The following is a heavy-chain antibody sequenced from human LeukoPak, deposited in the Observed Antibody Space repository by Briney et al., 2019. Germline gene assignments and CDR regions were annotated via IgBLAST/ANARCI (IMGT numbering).Heavy chain of an antibody. V-gene: IGHV3-23*01. D-gene: IGHD1-26*01. CDR3: AIPLWELQAVDY. Sequence: GGSLRLSCAASGFSFSMYSMAWVRQAPGKGLEWVSVINDRGGYIQDADSVKGRFTISRDNYQNTLFLQMNSLRAEDTAVYYCAIPLWELQAVDYWGQGTLVTVSS. CDR1: GFSFSMYS. CDR2: INDRGGYI. J-gene: IGHJ4*02.